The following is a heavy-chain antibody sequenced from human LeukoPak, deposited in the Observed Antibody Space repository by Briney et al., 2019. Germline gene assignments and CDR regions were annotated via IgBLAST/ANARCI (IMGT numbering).Heavy chain of an antibody. V-gene: IGHV4-4*07. Sequence: PSETLSLTCTVSGGSISSYYWSWIRQPAGKGLESIGHISTSGSTNYNPSLKSRVTMSVDTSKNQFSLKLSSVTAADTAVYYCARFPGSAEYRHYYYMDVWGKGTTVTVSS. CDR3: ARFPGSAEYRHYYYMDV. D-gene: IGHD2-15*01. CDR2: ISTSGST. J-gene: IGHJ6*03. CDR1: GGSISSYY.